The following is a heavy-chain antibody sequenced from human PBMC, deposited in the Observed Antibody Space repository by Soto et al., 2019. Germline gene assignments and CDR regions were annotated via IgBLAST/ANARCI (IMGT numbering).Heavy chain of an antibody. CDR3: AKPGYSSSAFDY. J-gene: IGHJ4*02. CDR2: ISSDGGST. V-gene: IGHV3-64D*08. D-gene: IGHD6-13*01. CDR1: GFDFSNYA. Sequence: PGGSLRLSCSASGFDFSNYAMHWVRQAPEKGLEYLSTISSDGGSTFYAASVQGRFTISRDNSKNTLFLQMSSLRAEDTAVYYCAKPGYSSSAFDYWGQGALVTVSS.